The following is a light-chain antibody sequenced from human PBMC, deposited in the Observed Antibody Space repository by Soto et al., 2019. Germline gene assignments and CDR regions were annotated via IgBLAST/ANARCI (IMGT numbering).Light chain of an antibody. V-gene: IGKV3-15*01. J-gene: IGKJ1*01. CDR2: GAA. CDR1: QSISTN. CDR3: QQYNTWAWT. Sequence: EIVMTQSPATLSVSPGARATLSCRASQSISTNLAWYQHKPGQPPSLLIYGAATRATGVPARFSGSWSGTLFTLTIDSLQSEDFAVYYCQQYNTWAWTFGQGTKVEIK.